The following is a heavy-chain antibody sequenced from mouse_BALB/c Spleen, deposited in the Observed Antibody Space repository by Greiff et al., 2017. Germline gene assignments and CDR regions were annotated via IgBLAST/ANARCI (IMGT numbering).Heavy chain of an antibody. CDR1: GFPFSDYY. D-gene: IGHD1-1*02. CDR3: ARDRGNYAMDY. J-gene: IGHJ4*01. V-gene: IGHV5-4*02. CDR2: ISDGGSYT. Sequence: EVHLVESGGGLLKPGGSLKLSCAASGFPFSDYYMYWVRQTPEKRLVWVATISDGGSYTYYPDSVTGRFTISRDNAKNNLYLQMSSLKSEDTAMYYCARDRGNYAMDYWGQGTSVTVSS.